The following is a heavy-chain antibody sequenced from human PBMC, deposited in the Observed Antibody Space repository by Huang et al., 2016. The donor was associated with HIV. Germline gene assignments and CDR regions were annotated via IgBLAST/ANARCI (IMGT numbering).Heavy chain of an antibody. CDR3: AKVAKWYPNDY. V-gene: IGHV3-30*18. CDR2: ISLDGSYS. Sequence: QVQVEQSGGGGVQPGMSLRLSCAASGFTFDGYDMNWVRQAPGKGLEWVAAISLDGSYSYYADSVKVRFSISRDNSKNTLYLQMNSLRFEDTGVYYCAKVAKWYPNDYWGQGSLVTVSS. CDR1: GFTFDGYD. J-gene: IGHJ4*02. D-gene: IGHD2-2*01.